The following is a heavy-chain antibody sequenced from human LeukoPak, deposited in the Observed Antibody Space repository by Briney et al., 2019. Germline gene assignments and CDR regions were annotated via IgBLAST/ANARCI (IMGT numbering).Heavy chain of an antibody. Sequence: ASVKVPCKASGYTFTGYYMHWVRQAPGQGLEWMGWINPNSGGTNYAQKFQGRVTMTRDTSISTAYMELSRLRSDDTAVYYCARDRDYGSGIFDYWGQGTLVTVSS. CDR3: ARDRDYGSGIFDY. CDR2: INPNSGGT. V-gene: IGHV1-2*02. D-gene: IGHD3-10*01. CDR1: GYTFTGYY. J-gene: IGHJ4*02.